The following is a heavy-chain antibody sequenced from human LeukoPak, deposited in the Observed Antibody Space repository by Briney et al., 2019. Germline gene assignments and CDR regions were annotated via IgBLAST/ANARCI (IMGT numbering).Heavy chain of an antibody. Sequence: ASVKVSCKASGYTFTGYYMHWVRQAPGQGLEWMGWINPNSGGTNYAQKFQGRVTMTRDTSISTAYMELSRLRSDDTAVYYCATSIVGATFLFDYWGQGTLVTVSS. V-gene: IGHV1-2*02. CDR3: ATSIVGATFLFDY. J-gene: IGHJ4*02. CDR2: INPNSGGT. CDR1: GYTFTGYY. D-gene: IGHD1-26*01.